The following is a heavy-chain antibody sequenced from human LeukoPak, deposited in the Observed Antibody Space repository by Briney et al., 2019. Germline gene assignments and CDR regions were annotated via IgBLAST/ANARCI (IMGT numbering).Heavy chain of an antibody. V-gene: IGHV4-59*08. D-gene: IGHD6-6*01. CDR3: ARQGAKGSSWYFDS. CDR2: IYYSGST. Sequence: SETLSLTCTVSGGSISRYYWSWIRQPPGKGLEWIGYIYYSGSTNYNPSLKSRVTISVDTSKNQFSLNLNSVTAADTAVYYCARQGAKGSSWYFDSWGQGTLVTVSS. J-gene: IGHJ4*02. CDR1: GGSISRYY.